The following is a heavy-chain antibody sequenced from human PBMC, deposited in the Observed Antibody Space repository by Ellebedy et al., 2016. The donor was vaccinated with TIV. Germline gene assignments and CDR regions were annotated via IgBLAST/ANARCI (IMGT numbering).Heavy chain of an antibody. D-gene: IGHD1-14*01. Sequence: SETLSLTXTVSGGSFSSYYWSWIRQSAGKGLEWIGRIFMSGSTTYNPSLKNRVTMSVDASTTQLSLNLSSVTAADTAVYFCARLRQSRDRSHWYFDHWGRGTLVTVSS. V-gene: IGHV4-4*07. CDR1: GGSFSSYY. CDR2: IFMSGST. J-gene: IGHJ2*01. CDR3: ARLRQSRDRSHWYFDH.